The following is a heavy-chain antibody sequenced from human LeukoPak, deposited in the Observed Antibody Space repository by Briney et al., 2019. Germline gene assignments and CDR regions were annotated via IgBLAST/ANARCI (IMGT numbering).Heavy chain of an antibody. CDR3: ARMYYDFWSGHFDY. Sequence: SETLSLTCTVSGGSISSSSYYWGWIRQPPGKGLEWIGSIYYSGSTYYNPSLKSRVTISVDTSKNQFTLKLSSVTAADTAVYYCARMYYDFWSGHFDYWGQGTLVTVSS. CDR2: IYYSGST. CDR1: GGSISSSSYY. V-gene: IGHV4-39*01. J-gene: IGHJ4*02. D-gene: IGHD3-3*01.